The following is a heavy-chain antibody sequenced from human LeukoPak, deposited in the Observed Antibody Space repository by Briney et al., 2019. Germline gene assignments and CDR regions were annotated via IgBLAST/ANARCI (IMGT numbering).Heavy chain of an antibody. Sequence: QSGGSLRLSCAVSGFTSQFTFSSRGMHWVRQAPGKGLVWVSLVKTDGSPNYADSVRGRLTVSRDNAKNTLYLQMNNLRVEDTALYFCHPLGYTSNWGQGALVTVSS. CDR2: VKTDGSP. D-gene: IGHD1-1*01. J-gene: IGHJ4*02. CDR3: HPLGYTSN. CDR1: GFTSQFTFSSRG. V-gene: IGHV3-74*01.